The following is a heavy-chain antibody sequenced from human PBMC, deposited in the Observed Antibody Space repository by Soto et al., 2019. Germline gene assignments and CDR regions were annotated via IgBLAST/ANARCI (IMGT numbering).Heavy chain of an antibody. CDR2: ISYSGST. J-gene: IGHJ4*02. V-gene: IGHV4-39*01. CDR1: GGSISSSSYY. D-gene: IGHD3-22*01. Sequence: SETLSLTCTVSGGSISSSSYYWDWIRQPPGKGLEWIGSISYSGSTYYNPSLKSRVTISVDTSKNQFSLKLSSVTAADTAVYYCATLYDRSGYLDYWAQGTLVTVS. CDR3: ATLYDRSGYLDY.